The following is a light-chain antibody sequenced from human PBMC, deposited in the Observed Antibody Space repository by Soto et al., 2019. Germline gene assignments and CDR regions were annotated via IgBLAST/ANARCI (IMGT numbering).Light chain of an antibody. CDR3: QEYNSYSGT. Sequence: DIQMTQSPSTLSASVGDSVTITCRATQGISSFLAWYQQKPGKAPKLLIYVASSLQSGAPSRFGGSGSGTEFTLSISSLQPDDFAIYYCQEYNSYSGTFGPGTKVDIK. J-gene: IGKJ1*01. CDR1: QGISSF. V-gene: IGKV1-5*01. CDR2: VAS.